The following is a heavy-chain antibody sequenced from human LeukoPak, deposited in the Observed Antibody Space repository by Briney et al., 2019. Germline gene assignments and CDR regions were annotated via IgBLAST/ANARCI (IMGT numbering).Heavy chain of an antibody. CDR3: AIDADTATIIYWYFDL. CDR1: GFTLSSFG. Sequence: GGSLRLSCTASGFTLSSFGMHWVRQAPGKGLEWVAVISDDGSNTYYADSVKGRFTISRDNSKNTLYLQLNSLRAEDTAVDYCAIDADTATIIYWYFDLWGRGTLVTVSS. D-gene: IGHD5-18*01. CDR2: ISDDGSNT. V-gene: IGHV3-30*03. J-gene: IGHJ2*01.